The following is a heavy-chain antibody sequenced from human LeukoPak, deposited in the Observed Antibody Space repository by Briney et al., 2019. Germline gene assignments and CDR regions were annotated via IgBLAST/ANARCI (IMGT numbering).Heavy chain of an antibody. CDR2: IYYSGST. CDR3: ARGSPPSAYDSSGYYQDWYFDL. V-gene: IGHV4-59*01. CDR1: GGSISSYY. D-gene: IGHD3-22*01. J-gene: IGHJ2*01. Sequence: SETLSLTCTVSGGSISSYYWSWIRQPPGEGLEWIGYIYYSGSTNYNPSLKSRVTISVDTSKNQFSLKLSSVSAADTAVYYCARGSPPSAYDSSGYYQDWYFDLWGRGTLVTVSS.